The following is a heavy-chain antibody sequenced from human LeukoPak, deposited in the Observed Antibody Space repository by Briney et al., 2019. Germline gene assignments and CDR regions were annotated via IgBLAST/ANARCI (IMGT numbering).Heavy chain of an antibody. J-gene: IGHJ4*02. V-gene: IGHV3-33*01. D-gene: IGHD4-11*01. CDR1: GFTFSSYG. CDR2: IWYDGSNK. CDR3: ASGSQYYFDY. Sequence: PGGSLRLSCAASGFTFSSYGMHWVRQAPGKGLEWVAVIWYDGSNKYYADSVKGRFTIPRDNSKNTLYLQMNSLRAEDTAVYYCASGSQYYFDYWGQGTLVTVSS.